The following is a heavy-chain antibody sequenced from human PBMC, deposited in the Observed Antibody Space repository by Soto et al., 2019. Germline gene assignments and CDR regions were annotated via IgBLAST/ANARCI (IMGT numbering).Heavy chain of an antibody. D-gene: IGHD2-15*01. Sequence: SETLSLTCTVSGGSISSGGYYWSWIRQHPGKGLEWIGYIYYSGSTYYNPSLKSRVTISVDTSKNQFSLKLSSVTAADTAVHYCARDRRYCSGGSCYAYYYGMDVWGQGTMVTVS. CDR2: IYYSGST. CDR1: GGSISSGGYY. J-gene: IGHJ6*02. V-gene: IGHV4-31*03. CDR3: ARDRRYCSGGSCYAYYYGMDV.